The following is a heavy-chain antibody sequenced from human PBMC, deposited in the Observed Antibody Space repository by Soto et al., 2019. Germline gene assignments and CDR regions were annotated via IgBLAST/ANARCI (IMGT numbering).Heavy chain of an antibody. CDR3: ARQNYAGYGGYDSAFDT. J-gene: IGHJ4*02. Sequence: EVQLVQSGAEVKKSGESLKISCQGSGYTFTTYWVGWVRQRPGKGLDWMGNIYPGDSDVKYSPSFQGQVTISVDKSISTAYLQWNSLKASDTAVYYCARQNYAGYGGYDSAFDTWGQGTLVTVSS. CDR2: IYPGDSDV. V-gene: IGHV5-51*01. CDR1: GYTFTTYW. D-gene: IGHD5-12*01.